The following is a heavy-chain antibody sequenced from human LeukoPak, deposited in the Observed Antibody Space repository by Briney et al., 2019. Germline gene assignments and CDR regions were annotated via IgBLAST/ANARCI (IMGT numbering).Heavy chain of an antibody. CDR3: ARLKGTVRRYYMDV. V-gene: IGHV4-39*01. CDR2: IYYSGST. CDR1: GGSISISSYY. D-gene: IGHD3-10*01. J-gene: IGHJ6*03. Sequence: SETLSLTCTVFGGSISISSYYWGWIRQPPGKGLEWIGSIYYSGSTYYNPSLKSRVTISVDTSKNQFSLKLSSVTAADTAVYYCARLKGTVRRYYMDVWGKGTTVTISS.